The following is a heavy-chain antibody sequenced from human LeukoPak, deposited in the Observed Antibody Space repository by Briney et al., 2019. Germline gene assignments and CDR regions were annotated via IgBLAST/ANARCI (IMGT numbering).Heavy chain of an antibody. V-gene: IGHV3-11*04. CDR2: ISSSGSTK. CDR3: ASPFSIGY. Sequence: PGGSLRLSCAASGFSVSDTYMSWVRQAAGRGLEWVSYISSSGSTKYYADSVKGRFTISRDNAKNSLYLQMNSLRDEDSAVYYCASPFSIGYWGQGTLVTVSS. J-gene: IGHJ4*02. CDR1: GFSVSDTY.